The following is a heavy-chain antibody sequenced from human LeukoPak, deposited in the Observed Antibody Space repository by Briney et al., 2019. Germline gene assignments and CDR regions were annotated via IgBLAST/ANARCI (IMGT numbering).Heavy chain of an antibody. CDR3: ARGSTYYDSSGQVPFDY. D-gene: IGHD3-22*01. V-gene: IGHV3-48*01. CDR1: GFTFTTYW. J-gene: IGHJ4*02. Sequence: PGGSLRLSCGASGFTFTTYWMNWVRQAPGKGLEWVSYISSSSSSTIYYADSVKGRFTISRDNAKNSLYLQMNSLRAEDTAVYYCARGSTYYDSSGQVPFDYWGQGTLVTVSS. CDR2: ISSSSSSTI.